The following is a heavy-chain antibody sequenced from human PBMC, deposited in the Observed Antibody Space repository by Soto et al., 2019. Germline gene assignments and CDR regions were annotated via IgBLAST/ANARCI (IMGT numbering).Heavy chain of an antibody. D-gene: IGHD3-16*01. CDR2: IIPIFGTA. V-gene: IGHV1-69*06. Sequence: QVQLVQSGAEVKKPGSSVKVSCKASGGTFSSYAISWVRQAPGQGLEWMGGIIPIFGTANYAQKFQGRVTITADKTTSTAYMERSSLRAEDTAVYYCARDAGRGANVGDDEGMDVGGQGTTVTVSS. J-gene: IGHJ6*02. CDR1: GGTFSSYA. CDR3: ARDAGRGANVGDDEGMDV.